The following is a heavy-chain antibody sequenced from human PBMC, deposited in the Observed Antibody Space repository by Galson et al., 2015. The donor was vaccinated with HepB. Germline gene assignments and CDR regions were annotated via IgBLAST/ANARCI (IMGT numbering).Heavy chain of an antibody. CDR2: ISSSSSYT. CDR3: ARTSPVGGVIEYFDY. D-gene: IGHD3-10*02. CDR1: GFTFSDYY. V-gene: IGHV3-11*06. Sequence: SLRLSCAASGFTFSDYYMSWIRQAPGKGLEWVSYISSSSSYTNYADSVKGRFTISRDNAKNSLYLQMNSLRAEDTAVYYCARTSPVGGVIEYFDYWGQGTLVTVSS. J-gene: IGHJ4*02.